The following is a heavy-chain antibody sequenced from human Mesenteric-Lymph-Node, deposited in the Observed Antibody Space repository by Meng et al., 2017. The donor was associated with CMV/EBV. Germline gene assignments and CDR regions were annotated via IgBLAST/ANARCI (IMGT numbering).Heavy chain of an antibody. CDR1: GFSFSSYW. Sequence: GGSLRLSCAASGFSFSSYWMSWIRQAPGKGLEWVSGISWDSGKVGYADSVRGRFTISRDNAKKSLYLQMKNLTAADTALYYCTKDILYCSGGACTPGNYDYFYAMDVWGQGTTVTVSS. V-gene: IGHV3-9*01. J-gene: IGHJ6*02. CDR2: ISWDSGKV. CDR3: TKDILYCSGGACTPGNYDYFYAMDV. D-gene: IGHD2-15*01.